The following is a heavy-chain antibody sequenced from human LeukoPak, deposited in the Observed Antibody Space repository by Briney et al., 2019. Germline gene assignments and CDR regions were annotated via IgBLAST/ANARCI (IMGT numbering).Heavy chain of an antibody. J-gene: IGHJ6*03. V-gene: IGHV3-7*01. Sequence: GALRLSCAASGFTFSSYWMSWVRQAPGKGLEWVANIKQDGSEKYYVDSVKGRFTISRDNAKNSLYLQMNSLRAEDTAVYYCARVEGLLWFGEPLNYMDVWGKGTTVTISS. CDR3: ARVEGLLWFGEPLNYMDV. CDR1: GFTFSSYW. D-gene: IGHD3-10*01. CDR2: IKQDGSEK.